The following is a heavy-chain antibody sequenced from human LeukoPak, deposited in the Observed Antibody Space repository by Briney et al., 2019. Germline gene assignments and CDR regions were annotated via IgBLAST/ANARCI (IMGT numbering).Heavy chain of an antibody. D-gene: IGHD6-6*01. V-gene: IGHV4-34*01. CDR2: INHSGST. CDR3: ARGASIAARRRWFDP. CDR1: GGSFSGYY. Sequence: PSETLSLTCAVYGGSFSGYYWSWIRQPPGKGLEWIGEINHSGSTNYNPSLKSRVTVSVDTSKNQFSLKLSSVTAADMAVYYCARGASIAARRRWFDPWGQGTLVTVSS. J-gene: IGHJ5*02.